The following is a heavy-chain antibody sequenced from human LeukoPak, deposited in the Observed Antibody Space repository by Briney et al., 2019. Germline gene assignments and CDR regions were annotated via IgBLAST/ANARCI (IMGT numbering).Heavy chain of an antibody. V-gene: IGHV3-33*06. J-gene: IGHJ6*04. CDR1: GFTFSRYG. D-gene: IGHD3-16*01. CDR3: VKEPAPYSLGDA. CDR2: VWDNGINK. Sequence: GGSLRLSCAASGFTFSRYGMHWVRQAPGNGLDWVAVVWDNGINKFYADSMKGRFTISRDNSKHTLSLHMNSLRAEDTAVYYCVKEPAPYSLGDAWGKGTTVTLSS.